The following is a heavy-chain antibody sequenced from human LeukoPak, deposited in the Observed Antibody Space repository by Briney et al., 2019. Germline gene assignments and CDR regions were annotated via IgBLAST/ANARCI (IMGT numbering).Heavy chain of an antibody. V-gene: IGHV1-2*02. D-gene: IGHD3-10*01. J-gene: IGHJ4*02. Sequence: ASVKVSCKASGYTFTGYYMHWVRQAPGQGLEWMGWINPNSGGTNYAQKFQGRVTMTRDTSKNQFSLKLSSVTAADTAVYYCAGGPAVGEWGSFDYWGQGTLVTVSS. CDR1: GYTFTGYY. CDR3: AGGPAVGEWGSFDY. CDR2: INPNSGGT.